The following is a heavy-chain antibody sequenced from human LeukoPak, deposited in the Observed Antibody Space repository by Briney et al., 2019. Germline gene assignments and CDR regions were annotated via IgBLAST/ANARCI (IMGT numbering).Heavy chain of an antibody. J-gene: IGHJ4*02. CDR3: ACGAVAGSRT. V-gene: IGHV3-23*01. Sequence: GGSLRLSCTASEVTFSDYAMHWVRQAPGKGLEWVSAISGSGGSTYYADSVKGRFTISRDNSKNTLYLQMNSLRAEDTAVYYCACGAVAGSRTWGQGTLVTVSS. D-gene: IGHD6-19*01. CDR2: ISGSGGST. CDR1: EVTFSDYA.